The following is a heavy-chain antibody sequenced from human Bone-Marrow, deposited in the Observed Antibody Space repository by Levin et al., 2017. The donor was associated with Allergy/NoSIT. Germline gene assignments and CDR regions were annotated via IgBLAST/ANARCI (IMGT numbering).Heavy chain of an antibody. CDR1: GYTFTSYA. V-gene: IGHV1-3*02. J-gene: IGHJ5*02. CDR3: AEGDLGYCSSTSCPPPPDRTGAYRDNWFDP. Sequence: ASVKVSCKASGYTFTSYAMHWVRQAPGQRLEWMGWSNAGNGNTKYSQEFQGRVTITRDTSASTAYMELSSLRSEDMAVYYCAEGDLGYCSSTSCPPPPDRTGAYRDNWFDPWGQGTLVTVSS. CDR2: SNAGNGNT. D-gene: IGHD2-2*01.